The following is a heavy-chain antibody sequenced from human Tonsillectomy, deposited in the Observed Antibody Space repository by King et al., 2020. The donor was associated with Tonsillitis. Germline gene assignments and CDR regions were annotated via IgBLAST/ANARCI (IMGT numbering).Heavy chain of an antibody. Sequence: VQLVESGAEVKKPGESLRISCKGSGYSFTSYWISWVRQMPGKGLEWMGRIDPSDSYTNYSPSFQGHVTISADKSISTAYLQWSSLKASDTAMYYCARLIAAAGGFYYYMDVWGKGTTVTVSS. CDR2: IDPSDSYT. CDR1: GYSFTSYW. V-gene: IGHV5-10-1*03. CDR3: ARLIAAAGGFYYYMDV. J-gene: IGHJ6*03. D-gene: IGHD6-13*01.